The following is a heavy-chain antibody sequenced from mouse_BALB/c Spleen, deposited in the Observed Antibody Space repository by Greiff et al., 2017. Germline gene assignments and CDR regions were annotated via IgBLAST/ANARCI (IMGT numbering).Heavy chain of an antibody. J-gene: IGHJ3*01. CDR1: GYSITSGYY. CDR2: ISYDGSN. D-gene: IGHD2-3*01. CDR3: ATYDGYFAY. V-gene: IGHV3-6*02. Sequence: ESGPGLVKPSQSLSLTCSVTGYSITSGYYWNWIRQFPGNLLEWMGYISYDGSNNYNPSLKNRISITRDTSKNQFFLKLNSVTTEDTATYYCATYDGYFAYWGQGTLVTVSA.